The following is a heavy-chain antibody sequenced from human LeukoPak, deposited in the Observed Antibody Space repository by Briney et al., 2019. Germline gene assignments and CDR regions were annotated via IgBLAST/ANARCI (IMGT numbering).Heavy chain of an antibody. J-gene: IGHJ6*03. D-gene: IGHD1-26*01. CDR3: ARVGGTGSYFSYYYYYYMDV. V-gene: IGHV1-18*01. CDR1: GYTFTSYG. Sequence: ASVKVSCKASGYTFTSYGISWVRQAPGQGLEWMGWISAYNGNTNYAQKLQGRVTMTTDTSTSTAYMELRSLRSDDTAVYYCARVGGTGSYFSYYYYYYMDVWGKGTTVTVSS. CDR2: ISAYNGNT.